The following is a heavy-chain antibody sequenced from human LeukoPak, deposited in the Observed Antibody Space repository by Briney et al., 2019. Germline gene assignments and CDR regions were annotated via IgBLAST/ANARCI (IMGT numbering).Heavy chain of an antibody. V-gene: IGHV3-23*01. CDR2: ISPGGPT. D-gene: IGHD6-6*01. J-gene: IGHJ4*02. CDR1: GFPFSSHG. Sequence: GGSLRLSCAGSGFPFSSHGMNWVRQAPGKGLEWVSGISPGGPTYYADSVKGRFTISRDNSKNTLYLQMNSLRAEDTAVYYCARDKGTSYLSSFDYWGQGTLVTVSS. CDR3: ARDKGTSYLSSFDY.